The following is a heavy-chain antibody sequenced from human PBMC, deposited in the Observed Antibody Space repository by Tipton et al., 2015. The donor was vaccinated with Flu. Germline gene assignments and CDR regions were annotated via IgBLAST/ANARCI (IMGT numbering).Heavy chain of an antibody. V-gene: IGHV4-39*01. CDR3: ARHGGYNYGFPRYFDL. J-gene: IGHJ2*01. CDR2: IYYSDSS. CDR1: GDSISSTIYY. D-gene: IGHD5-18*01. Sequence: GLVKPSETLSLTCIVSGDSISSTIYYWGWIRQPPGKGLEWIASIYYSDSSYYNPSLKSRVTISVDTSKNQFSLRLSSVTAADTAIYYCARHGGYNYGFPRYFDLWGRGTLVTVTS.